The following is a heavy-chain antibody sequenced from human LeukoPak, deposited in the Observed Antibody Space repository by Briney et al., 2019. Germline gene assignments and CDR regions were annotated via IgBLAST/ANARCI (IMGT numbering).Heavy chain of an antibody. Sequence: AGGSLRLSCAASGCTFSTYAVNWVRQAPGKGLEWVSTISGSGDSTYYADSVKGRFTISRDNSKDTRYLQMSMVRVDETAGYYCASDRGRSYASRGFYWGSFDSWGQGILVPVST. CDR2: ISGSGDST. D-gene: IGHD3-22*01. V-gene: IGHV3-23*01. CDR3: ASDRGRSYASRGFYWGSFDS. J-gene: IGHJ4*02. CDR1: GCTFSTYA.